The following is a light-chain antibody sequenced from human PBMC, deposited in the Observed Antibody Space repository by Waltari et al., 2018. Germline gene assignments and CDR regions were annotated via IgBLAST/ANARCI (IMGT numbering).Light chain of an antibody. V-gene: IGLV2-23*01. CDR2: EGT. CDR3: CSYAGGRPHVV. J-gene: IGLJ2*01. CDR1: SSDVGTYNL. Sequence: QSALTQPASVSGSPEQSITISCTGPSSDVGTYNLVSWYQQHPGKPPKLMIYEGTKRTSGVSNRFAGSKSGNTASLTISGLQAEDEAHYYGCSYAGGRPHVVFGGGTQLTVL.